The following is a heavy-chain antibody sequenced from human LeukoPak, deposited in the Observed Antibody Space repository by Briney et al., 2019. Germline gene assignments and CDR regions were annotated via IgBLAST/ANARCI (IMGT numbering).Heavy chain of an antibody. J-gene: IGHJ4*02. CDR1: GFTFSSYA. CDR3: ARGGIQLWTPFDY. CDR2: MSYDGSNK. D-gene: IGHD5-18*01. V-gene: IGHV3-30-3*01. Sequence: AGTLRLSCAASGFTFSSYAMHRVRQAPGKGLKWVAVMSYDGSNKYYADSVKGRFTISRDNSKNTLYLQMSSLSTEDTAVYYCARGGIQLWTPFDYWGQGALVTVSS.